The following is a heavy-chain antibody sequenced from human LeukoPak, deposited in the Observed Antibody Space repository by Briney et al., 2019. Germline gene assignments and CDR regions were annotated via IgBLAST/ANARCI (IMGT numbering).Heavy chain of an antibody. Sequence: GGTLRLSCAASGFTFNNYGMSWVRQAPGKGLEWVSAISGSGGNTYNADSVKGRFTISRDNSKNTLSLQMNSLRAEDTAVYYCAKEYDSRGYYFDYWGQGTLVTVSS. J-gene: IGHJ4*02. D-gene: IGHD3-22*01. CDR2: ISGSGGNT. V-gene: IGHV3-23*01. CDR3: AKEYDSRGYYFDY. CDR1: GFTFNNYG.